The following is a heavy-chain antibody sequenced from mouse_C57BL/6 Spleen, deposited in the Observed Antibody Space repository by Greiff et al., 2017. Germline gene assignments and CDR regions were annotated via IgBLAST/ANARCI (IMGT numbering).Heavy chain of an antibody. J-gene: IGHJ2*01. V-gene: IGHV1-64*01. Sequence: QVQLQQPGAELVKPGASVKLSCKASGYTFTSYWMHWVKQRPGQGLEWIGMIHPNSGSTNYNEKFKSKATLTVDKSSSTAYMQLSILTSEDSAVYCCAKSLWDYFDYWGQGTTLTVSS. CDR2: IHPNSGST. CDR3: AKSLWDYFDY. CDR1: GYTFTSYW. D-gene: IGHD6-2*01.